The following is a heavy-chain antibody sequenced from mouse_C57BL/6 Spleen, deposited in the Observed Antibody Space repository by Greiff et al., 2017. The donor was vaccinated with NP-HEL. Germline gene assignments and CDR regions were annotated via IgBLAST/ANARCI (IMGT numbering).Heavy chain of an antibody. CDR3: THYYGSSYLAWFAY. CDR2: IDPATGGT. Sequence: VQLQQSGAELVRPGASVTLSCKASGYTFTDYEMHWVKQTPVHGLEWIGAIDPATGGTAYNQKFKGKAILTADKSSSTAYMELRSLTSEDSAVYYCTHYYGSSYLAWFAYWGQGTLVTVSA. J-gene: IGHJ3*01. CDR1: GYTFTDYE. D-gene: IGHD1-1*01. V-gene: IGHV1-15*01.